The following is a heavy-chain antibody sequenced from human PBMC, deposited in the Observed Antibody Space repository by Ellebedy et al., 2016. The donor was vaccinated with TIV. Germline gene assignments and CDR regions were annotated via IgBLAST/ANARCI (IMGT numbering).Heavy chain of an antibody. CDR1: GGSISSGGYS. CDR3: ASQPWVEGYYDSSGRLDY. CDR2: IYYSGST. J-gene: IGHJ4*02. V-gene: IGHV4-30-2*03. D-gene: IGHD3-22*01. Sequence: SETLSLTCAVSGGSISSGGYSLSWIRQPPGKGLEWIGYIYYSGSTYYNPSLKSRVTISVDTSKNQFSLKLSSVTAADTAVYYCASQPWVEGYYDSSGRLDYWGQGTLVTVSS.